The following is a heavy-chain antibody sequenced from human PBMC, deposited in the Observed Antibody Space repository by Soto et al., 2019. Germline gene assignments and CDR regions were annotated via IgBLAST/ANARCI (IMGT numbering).Heavy chain of an antibody. J-gene: IGHJ5*02. V-gene: IGHV4-39*01. CDR3: ASDAVAVGATEYKWFDP. D-gene: IGHD2-15*01. Sequence: QLQLQESGPGLVKPSETLSLTCAVSGGSISSTSYYWGWIRQPPGKGLEWIGSISYSGNTYYTPSLRSRAIISVDTSKSQFSLNLTSVTAADTAVYYCASDAVAVGATEYKWFDPWGQGTLVTVSS. CDR1: GGSISSTSYY. CDR2: ISYSGNT.